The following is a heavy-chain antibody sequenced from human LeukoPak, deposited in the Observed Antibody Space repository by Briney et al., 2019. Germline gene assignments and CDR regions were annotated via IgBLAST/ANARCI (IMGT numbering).Heavy chain of an antibody. CDR2: NNPNSGGT. V-gene: IGHV1-2*04. Sequence: ASVKVSCKASGYTFTGYYMHWVRQAPGQGLEWMGWNNPNSGGTNYAQKFQGWVTMTRDTSISTAYMELSRLRSDDTAVYYCARGGKIAAAAPDYWGQGTLVTVSS. J-gene: IGHJ4*02. CDR1: GYTFTGYY. CDR3: ARGGKIAAAAPDY. D-gene: IGHD6-13*01.